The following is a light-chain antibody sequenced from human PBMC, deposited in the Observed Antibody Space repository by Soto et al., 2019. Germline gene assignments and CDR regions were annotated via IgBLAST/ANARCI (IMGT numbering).Light chain of an antibody. CDR2: GAS. V-gene: IGKV3-20*01. CDR1: QSFSSTY. CDR3: QQYGSPPCT. J-gene: IGKJ3*01. Sequence: EIVLTQSPGTLSLSPGERATLSCRASQSFSSTYLAWYQQKPGQAPRLLIYGASSRATAIPDRFGGGGSGTNFTLAISRLEPEDFAVYYCQQYGSPPCTFGPGTKVDFK.